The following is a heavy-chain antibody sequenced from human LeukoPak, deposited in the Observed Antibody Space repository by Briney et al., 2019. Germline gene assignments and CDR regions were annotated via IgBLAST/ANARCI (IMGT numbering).Heavy chain of an antibody. J-gene: IGHJ4*02. Sequence: GGSLRLSCAASGFTFSSYAMHWVRQAPGKGLEWVALISYDGINKYYADSVKGRFTISRDNSKNTLYLQMNGLRAEDTAVYYCARDYYYDSSGYYYVDYWGQGTLVTVSS. CDR1: GFTFSSYA. D-gene: IGHD3-22*01. V-gene: IGHV3-30-3*01. CDR2: ISYDGINK. CDR3: ARDYYYDSSGYYYVDY.